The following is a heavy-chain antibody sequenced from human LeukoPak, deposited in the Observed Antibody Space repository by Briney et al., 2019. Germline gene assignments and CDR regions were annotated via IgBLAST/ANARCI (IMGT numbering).Heavy chain of an antibody. Sequence: RSGGSLRLSCAASGFTFSSYAMSWVRQAPGKGLEWVSAISGSGGSTYYADSVTGRFTISRDNSKSTLYLQMNSLRAEDTAVYYCAKGGFVVVPAAKRGDFDYWGQGTLVTVSS. V-gene: IGHV3-23*01. CDR1: GFTFSSYA. CDR3: AKGGFVVVPAAKRGDFDY. J-gene: IGHJ4*02. CDR2: ISGSGGST. D-gene: IGHD2-2*01.